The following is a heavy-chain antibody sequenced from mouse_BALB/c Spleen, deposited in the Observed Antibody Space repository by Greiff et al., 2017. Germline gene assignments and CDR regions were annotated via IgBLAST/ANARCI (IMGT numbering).Heavy chain of an antibody. D-gene: IGHD1-1*01. J-gene: IGHJ3*01. Sequence: DVKLVESGGGLVKPGGSLKLSCAASGFTFSSYAMSWVRQTPEKRLEWVASISSGGSTYYPDSVKGRFTISRDNARNILYLQMSSLRSEDTAMYYCARGITTVVGPFAYWGQGTLVTVSA. CDR2: ISSGGST. CDR1: GFTFSSYA. CDR3: ARGITTVVGPFAY. V-gene: IGHV5-6-5*01.